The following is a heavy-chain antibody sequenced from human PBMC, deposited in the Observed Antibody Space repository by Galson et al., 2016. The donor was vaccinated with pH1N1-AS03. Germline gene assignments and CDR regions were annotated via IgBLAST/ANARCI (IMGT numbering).Heavy chain of an antibody. CDR1: GDSISDGFFY. CDR3: ARGHVDTTLAVDC. J-gene: IGHJ4*02. D-gene: IGHD5-18*01. Sequence: TLSLTCTVSGDSISDGFFYWTWIRQPAGKGLEWIGRIYPSGNPKYNPSLKSRVSISVDTSKNLFSLQLKSVTAGDTAVYFCARGHVDTTLAVDCWGQGTPVTVSS. V-gene: IGHV4-61*02. CDR2: IYPSGNP.